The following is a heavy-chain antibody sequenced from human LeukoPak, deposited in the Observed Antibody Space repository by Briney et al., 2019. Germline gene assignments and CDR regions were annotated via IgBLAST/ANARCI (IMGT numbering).Heavy chain of an antibody. V-gene: IGHV3-23*01. CDR2: ISGGGGST. Sequence: GGCLILACSAAGFTLSSYAMSCGRQAPGKGLEWVSAISGGGGSTYYAASVKGRFTISRDNSKNTLYLQMNSLRAEDTAVYYCAKSLRSGWAFDIWGQGTMVTVSS. J-gene: IGHJ3*02. CDR3: AKSLRSGWAFDI. CDR1: GFTLSSYA. D-gene: IGHD3-22*01.